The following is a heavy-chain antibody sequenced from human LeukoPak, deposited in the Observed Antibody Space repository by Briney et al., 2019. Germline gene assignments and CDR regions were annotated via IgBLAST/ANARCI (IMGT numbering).Heavy chain of an antibody. CDR3: ARSTSGSGYDIDY. J-gene: IGHJ4*02. V-gene: IGHV3-33*01. D-gene: IGHD5-12*01. CDR1: GFTFSSYG. CDR2: IWYDGGNE. Sequence: SQTVSCAASGFTFSSYGMHWVRQAPGKGLEWVAIIWYDGGNEYYADSVKGRFTISRDNSKNTLYLQVNSLRAEDTAVYYCARSTSGSGYDIDYWGQGTLVTVTS.